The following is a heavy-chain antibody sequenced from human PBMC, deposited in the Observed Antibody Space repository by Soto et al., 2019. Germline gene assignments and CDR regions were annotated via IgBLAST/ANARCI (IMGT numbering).Heavy chain of an antibody. CDR3: ARDGAATKIYAYYYYYMDV. Sequence: ASVKVSCKASGYTFTSYGISWVRQAPGQGLEWMGWISAYNGNTNYAQKLQGRVTMTTDTSTSTAYMELRSLRSDDTAVYYCARDGAATKIYAYYYYYMDVWGKGTTVTVSS. J-gene: IGHJ6*03. V-gene: IGHV1-18*01. D-gene: IGHD1-7*01. CDR1: GYTFTSYG. CDR2: ISAYNGNT.